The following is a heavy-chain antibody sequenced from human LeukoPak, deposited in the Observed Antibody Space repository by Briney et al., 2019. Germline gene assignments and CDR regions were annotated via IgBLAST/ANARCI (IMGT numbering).Heavy chain of an antibody. Sequence: SVKVSCKVSGYTLTELSMHWVRQAPGKGLEWMGGFDPEDGETIYAQKFQGRVTMTEDTSTDTAYMELRSLRSDDTAVYYCTRDLSYYYDSSGYPDDNWFDPWGQGTLVTVSS. CDR1: GYTLTELS. CDR3: TRDLSYYYDSSGYPDDNWFDP. V-gene: IGHV1-24*01. CDR2: FDPEDGET. D-gene: IGHD3-22*01. J-gene: IGHJ5*02.